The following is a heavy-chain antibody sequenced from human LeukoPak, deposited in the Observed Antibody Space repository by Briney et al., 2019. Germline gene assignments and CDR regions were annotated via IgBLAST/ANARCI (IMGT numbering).Heavy chain of an antibody. D-gene: IGHD6-19*01. CDR3: ARDDRAGNEYIDH. CDR1: GFTSCYYG. V-gene: IGHV3-33*01. CDR2: IWYVGSNN. Sequence: SLRPSCAVSGFTSCYYGMQWVRHAPGKGLDWVADIWYVGSNNYYADSVKGRFTLSRHTSKNTPYMQVNCLRAEDPAVYYRARDDRAGNEYIDHWGQGALVTVSS. J-gene: IGHJ4*02.